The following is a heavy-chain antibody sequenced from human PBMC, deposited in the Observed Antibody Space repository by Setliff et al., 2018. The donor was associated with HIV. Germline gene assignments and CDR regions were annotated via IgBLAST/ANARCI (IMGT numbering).Heavy chain of an antibody. V-gene: IGHV4-61*02. CDR2: IYTSGSI. J-gene: IGHJ5*02. CDR3: AREDGEYTSSPRWFGP. Sequence: SETLSLTCTVSGGSISRGSYYWSWIRQPAGKGLEWIGRIYTSGSIHYNPSLKSRVTISVDTSKNQFSLKVSSVNAPDTAVYFCAREDGEYTSSPRWFGPWGQGTQVTVSS. D-gene: IGHD6-13*01. CDR1: GGSISRGSYY.